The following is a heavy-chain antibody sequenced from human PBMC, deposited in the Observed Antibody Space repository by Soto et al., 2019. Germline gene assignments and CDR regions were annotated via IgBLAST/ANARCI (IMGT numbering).Heavy chain of an antibody. CDR1: GFTFSSYG. V-gene: IGHV3-33*01. J-gene: IGHJ6*02. CDR3: ASNYYGSGSFGMDV. D-gene: IGHD3-10*01. CDR2: IWYDGSNK. Sequence: QVQLVESGGGVVQPGRSLRLSCAASGFTFSSYGMHWVRQAPGKGLEWVAVIWYDGSNKYYADSVKGRFTISRDNSKNTLYLQMNSLRAEDTAVYYCASNYYGSGSFGMDVWGQGTTVTVSS.